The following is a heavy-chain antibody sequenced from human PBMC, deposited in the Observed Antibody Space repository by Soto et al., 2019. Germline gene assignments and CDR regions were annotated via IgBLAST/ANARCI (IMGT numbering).Heavy chain of an antibody. CDR1: GYNFSGYW. CDR2: IFPADSGT. V-gene: IGHV5-51*01. J-gene: IGHJ5*02. CDR3: ARRGKYPNWLDP. D-gene: IGHD2-2*01. Sequence: GESLKISCKGFGYNFSGYWIAWVRQMPGKGLEWMGIIFPADSGTRYSPSFQGQVSISVDTAITTTFLHLSSLRPSDTGTYFCARRGKYPNWLDPWGQGTLVTV.